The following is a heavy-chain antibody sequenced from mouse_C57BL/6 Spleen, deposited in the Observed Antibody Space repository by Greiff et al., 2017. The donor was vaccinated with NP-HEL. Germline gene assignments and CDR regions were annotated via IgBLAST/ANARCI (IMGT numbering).Heavy chain of an antibody. CDR2: IYPRSGNT. CDR1: GYTFTSYG. Sequence: QFQLQQSGAELARPGASVKLSCKASGYTFTSYGISWVKQRTGQGLEWIGEIYPRSGNTYYNEKFKGKATLTADKSSSTAYMELRSLTSEDSAVYFCARSGDYDVDYYAMDYWGQGTSVTVSS. J-gene: IGHJ4*01. V-gene: IGHV1-81*01. CDR3: ARSGDYDVDYYAMDY. D-gene: IGHD2-4*01.